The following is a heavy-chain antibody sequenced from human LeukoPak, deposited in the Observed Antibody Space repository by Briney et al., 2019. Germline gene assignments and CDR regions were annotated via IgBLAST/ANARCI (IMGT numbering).Heavy chain of an antibody. CDR1: GGSISSSSYY. J-gene: IGHJ6*03. Sequence: SETLSLTCTVSGGSISSSSYYWGWIRQPPGKGLEWIGEIYHSGSTNYNPSLKSRVTISVDKSKNQFSLKLSSVTAADTAVYYCARGSGSYWGGDYYYYYMDVWGKGTTVTVSS. V-gene: IGHV4-39*07. D-gene: IGHD1-26*01. CDR3: ARGSGSYWGGDYYYYYMDV. CDR2: IYHSGST.